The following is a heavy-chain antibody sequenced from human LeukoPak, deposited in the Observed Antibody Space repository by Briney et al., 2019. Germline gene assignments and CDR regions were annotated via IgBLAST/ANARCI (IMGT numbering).Heavy chain of an antibody. CDR2: ISSSSSYT. CDR3: SSGWYEGYFQH. Sequence: GGSLRLSCAASGFTFSDYYMSWIRQALGKGLEWVSYISSSSSYTNYADSVKGRFTISRDNAKNSLYLQMNSLRAEDTAVYYCSSGWYEGYFQHWGQGTLVTVSS. V-gene: IGHV3-11*06. CDR1: GFTFSDYY. D-gene: IGHD6-19*01. J-gene: IGHJ1*01.